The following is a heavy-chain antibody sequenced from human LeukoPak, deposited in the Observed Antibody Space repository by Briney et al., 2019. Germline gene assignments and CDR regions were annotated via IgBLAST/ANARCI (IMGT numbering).Heavy chain of an antibody. J-gene: IGHJ4*02. CDR3: AREELGIGYYFDY. CDR1: GFTFSSYG. CDR2: IWYDGSNK. D-gene: IGHD7-27*01. Sequence: SGGSLRLSCAASGFTFSSYGMHWVRQAPGKGLEWVAVIWYDGSNKYYADSVKGRFTISRDNAKNSLYLQMNSLRAEDTAVYYCAREELGIGYYFDYWGQGTLVTVSS. V-gene: IGHV3-33*01.